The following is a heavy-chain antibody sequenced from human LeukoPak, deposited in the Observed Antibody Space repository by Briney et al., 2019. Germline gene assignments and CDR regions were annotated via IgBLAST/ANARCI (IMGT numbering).Heavy chain of an antibody. CDR2: IYYSGST. D-gene: IGHD2-2*01. J-gene: IGHJ3*02. Sequence: SQTLSLTCTVSGGSISSGDYYWSWSRQPPGKGLGWNGYIYYSGSTYYNPSLKSRVTISVDTSKNQFSLKLSSVTAADTAVYYCARATDLYCSSTSCSDAFDIWGQGTMVTVSS. CDR1: GGSISSGDYY. CDR3: ARATDLYCSSTSCSDAFDI. V-gene: IGHV4-30-4*08.